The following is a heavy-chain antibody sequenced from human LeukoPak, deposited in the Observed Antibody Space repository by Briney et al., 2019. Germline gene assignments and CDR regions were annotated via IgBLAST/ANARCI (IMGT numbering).Heavy chain of an antibody. J-gene: IGHJ4*02. D-gene: IGHD3-16*01. V-gene: IGHV3-7*03. CDR1: GFPFSSYW. CDR2: IKQDGGKK. CDR3: MKGSPFGDH. Sequence: PGGSLRLSCVASGFPFSSYWMTWVRQAPGKGLEWVANIKQDGGKKSYVDSVKGRFTISRDNAKNSLYLQMNSLRAEDTAVYYCMKGSPFGDHWGQGILVTVSS.